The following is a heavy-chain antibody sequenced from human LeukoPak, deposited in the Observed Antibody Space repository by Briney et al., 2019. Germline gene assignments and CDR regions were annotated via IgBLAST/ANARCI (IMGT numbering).Heavy chain of an antibody. Sequence: GASVKVSCKASGGTFSSYAISWVRQAPGQGLEWMGGIIPIFGTANYAQKFQGRVTITADESTSTAYMELSSLRSEDTAVYYCARHNARDYYDSTWGQGTLVTVSS. CDR3: ARHNARDYYDST. CDR1: GGTFSSYA. J-gene: IGHJ5*02. CDR2: IIPIFGTA. D-gene: IGHD3-22*01. V-gene: IGHV1-69*13.